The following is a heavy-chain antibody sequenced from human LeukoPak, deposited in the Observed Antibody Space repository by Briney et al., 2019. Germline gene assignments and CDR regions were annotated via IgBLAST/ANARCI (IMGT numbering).Heavy chain of an antibody. CDR2: IYYSGST. CDR3: ARAGDYNDYYYYYYIDV. J-gene: IGHJ6*03. Sequence: PPETLSLTCTVSGGSISSYYWSWVRQPPGKGLEWIGDIYYSGSTNYNPSLKSRVTISVDTSKNQFSLKLSSVTAADTAVYYCARAGDYNDYYYYYYIDVWGKGTTVTVSS. D-gene: IGHD4-17*01. V-gene: IGHV4-59*01. CDR1: GGSISSYY.